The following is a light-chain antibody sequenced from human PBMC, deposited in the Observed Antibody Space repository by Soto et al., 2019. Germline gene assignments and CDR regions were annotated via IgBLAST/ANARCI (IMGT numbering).Light chain of an antibody. CDR2: DAS. CDR1: QSVSSW. V-gene: IGKV1-5*01. CDR3: QQYNSYSWS. J-gene: IGKJ1*01. Sequence: IQMTQSPSTLSSSMGDRVTITCRASQSVSSWLAWYQRKPGKAPKLLIYDASSLQSGVPSRFSGSGSGTQFTLTISSLQPDDFATYYCQQYNSYSWSFGQGTKVDI.